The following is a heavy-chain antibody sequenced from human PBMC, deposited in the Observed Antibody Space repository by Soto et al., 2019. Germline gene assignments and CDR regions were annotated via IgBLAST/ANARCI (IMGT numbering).Heavy chain of an antibody. CDR2: IGTAGDT. D-gene: IGHD3-10*01. V-gene: IGHV3-13*01. Sequence: EVQLVESGGGLVQPGGSLRLSCAASGFTFSSYDMHWVRQATGKGLEWVSAIGTAGDTYYPGSVKGRFTISRENAKNSLYLQMHSLRAEDTAVYYCARSRPSYYYGSGSYFVDYWGQGTLVTVSS. CDR1: GFTFSSYD. J-gene: IGHJ4*02. CDR3: ARSRPSYYYGSGSYFVDY.